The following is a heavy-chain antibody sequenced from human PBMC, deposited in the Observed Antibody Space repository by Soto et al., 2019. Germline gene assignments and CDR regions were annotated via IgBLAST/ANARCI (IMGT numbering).Heavy chain of an antibody. CDR3: ARGLSTHTIFGVVIDHFDY. Sequence: QVQLVQSGAEVKKPGASVKVSCKASGYTFTSYDINWVRQATGQGLEWMGWMNPNSGNTGYAQKFQGRVTMTRNTSISTAYMELSSLRSEDTAVYYCARGLSTHTIFGVVIDHFDYWGQGTLVTVSS. CDR2: MNPNSGNT. V-gene: IGHV1-8*01. D-gene: IGHD3-3*01. J-gene: IGHJ4*02. CDR1: GYTFTSYD.